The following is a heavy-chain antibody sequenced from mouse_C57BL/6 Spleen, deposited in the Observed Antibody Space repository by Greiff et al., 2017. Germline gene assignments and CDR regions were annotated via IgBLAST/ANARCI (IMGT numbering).Heavy chain of an antibody. J-gene: IGHJ3*01. D-gene: IGHD1-1*01. CDR2: IDPSDSYT. Sequence: QVQLQQPGAELVKPGASVKLSCKASGYTFTSYWMQWVKQRPGQGLEWIGEIDPSDSYTNYNQTFKGKATLTVDTSSSTAYMQLSSLTSEDSAVYYCARGGYYYGSSAAWFAYWGQGTLVTVSA. V-gene: IGHV1-50*01. CDR1: GYTFTSYW. CDR3: ARGGYYYGSSAAWFAY.